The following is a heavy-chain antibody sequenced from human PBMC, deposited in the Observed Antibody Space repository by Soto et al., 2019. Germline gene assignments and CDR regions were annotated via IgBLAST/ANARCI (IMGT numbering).Heavy chain of an antibody. CDR2: IYSGGST. D-gene: IGHD6-19*01. V-gene: IGHV3-66*01. CDR1: GFTVSSNY. CDR3: ARARIAVARKSFVGLRWTPFDY. J-gene: IGHJ4*02. Sequence: EVQLVESGGGLVQPGGSLRLSCAASGFTVSSNYISWVRQAPGKGLEWASVIYSGGSTYYADSVKGRFTISRDNSKNTLYLQMNSLRAEDTAVYYCARARIAVARKSFVGLRWTPFDYWGQGTLVTVSS.